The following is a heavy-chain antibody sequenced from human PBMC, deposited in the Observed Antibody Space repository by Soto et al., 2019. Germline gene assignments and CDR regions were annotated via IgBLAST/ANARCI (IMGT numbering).Heavy chain of an antibody. J-gene: IGHJ6*02. CDR2: INPNSGGT. V-gene: IGHV1-2*04. CDR1: GYTFTGYY. CDR3: ARGVVVPVAYYYYYGMDV. D-gene: IGHD2-2*01. Sequence: ASVKVSCKASGYTFTGYYMHWVRQAPGQGLEWMGWINPNSGGTNYAQKFQGWVTMTRDTSISTAYMELSRLRSDDTAVYYCARGVVVPVAYYYYYGMDVWGQGTTVTVSS.